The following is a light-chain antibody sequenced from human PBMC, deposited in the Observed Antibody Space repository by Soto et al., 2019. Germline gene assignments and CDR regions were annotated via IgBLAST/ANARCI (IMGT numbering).Light chain of an antibody. CDR2: AAS. J-gene: IGKJ2*01. CDR1: QSISSY. Sequence: DIQMTQSPSSLSASVGDRVTITCRASQSISSYLNWYQQKPGQAPKLLIYAASSLQSGVPSRFSGSGSGTDFTLTISSLQPEDFATYYFQQSYSTPYTFGQGTKLEIK. V-gene: IGKV1-39*01. CDR3: QQSYSTPYT.